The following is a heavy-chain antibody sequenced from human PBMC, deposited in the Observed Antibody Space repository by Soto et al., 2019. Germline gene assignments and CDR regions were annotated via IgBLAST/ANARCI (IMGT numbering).Heavy chain of an antibody. CDR2: IYYSGST. CDR3: ARDYRPEDAFDI. V-gene: IGHV4-34*01. CDR1: GGSFSGYY. D-gene: IGHD3-10*01. Sequence: PSETLSLTCAVYGGSFSGYYWSWIRQPPGKGLEWIGYIYYSGSTYYNPSLKSRVTISVDTSKNQFSLKLSSVTAADTAVYYCARDYRPEDAFDIWGQGTMVTVSS. J-gene: IGHJ3*02.